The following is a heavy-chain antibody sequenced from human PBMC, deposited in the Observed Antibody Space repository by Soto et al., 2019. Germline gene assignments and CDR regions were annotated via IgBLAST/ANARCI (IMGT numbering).Heavy chain of an antibody. D-gene: IGHD3-22*01. V-gene: IGHV3-23*01. CDR2: ISGSGGST. Sequence: GGSLRLSCAASGFTFSSYAMSWVRQAPGKGLEWVSAISGSGGSTYYADSVKGRFTISRDNSKNTLYLQMNSLRAEDTAVYYCAKYYYDSSGYYRTIDYWGQGTLVTVSS. CDR3: AKYYYDSSGYYRTIDY. J-gene: IGHJ4*02. CDR1: GFTFSSYA.